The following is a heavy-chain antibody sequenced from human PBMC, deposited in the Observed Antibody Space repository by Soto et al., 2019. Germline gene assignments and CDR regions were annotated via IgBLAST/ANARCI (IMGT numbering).Heavy chain of an antibody. J-gene: IGHJ3*02. CDR1: GFTFSNYA. Sequence: GGSLRLSCAASGFTFSNYAMHWVRQAPGKGLEWVAVISYDGSNKYYADSVKGRFTISRDNSKNTLYLQMNSLRAEDTAVYYCARESIVGATIAFDIWGQGTMVTVSS. CDR2: ISYDGSNK. CDR3: ARESIVGATIAFDI. D-gene: IGHD1-26*01. V-gene: IGHV3-30-3*01.